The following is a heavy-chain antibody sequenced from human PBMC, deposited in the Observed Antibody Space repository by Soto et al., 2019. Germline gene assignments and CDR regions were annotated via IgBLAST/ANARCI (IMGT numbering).Heavy chain of an antibody. J-gene: IGHJ6*02. V-gene: IGHV4-31*03. CDR2: IYYSGST. D-gene: IGHD3-10*01. CDR1: GGSISSGGYY. CDR3: ARDRGLISKSNYYYGMDV. Sequence: PSETLSLTCTVSGGSISSGGYYWSWIRQHPGEGLEWIGYIYYSGSTYYNPSLKSRVTISVDTSKNQFSLKLSSVTAADTAVYYCARDRGLISKSNYYYGMDVWGQGTTVTVSS.